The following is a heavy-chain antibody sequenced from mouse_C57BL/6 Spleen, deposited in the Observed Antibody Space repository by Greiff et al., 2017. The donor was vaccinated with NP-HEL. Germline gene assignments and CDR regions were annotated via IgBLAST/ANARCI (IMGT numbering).Heavy chain of an antibody. CDR2: IDPEDGET. CDR1: GFNIKDYY. V-gene: IGHV14-2*01. D-gene: IGHD3-2*02. Sequence: VHVKQSGAELVKPGASVKLSCTASGFNIKDYYMHWVKQRTEQGLEWIGRIDPEDGETKYAPKFQGKATITADTSSNTAYLQLSSLTSEDTAVYYCALDSSGYLYYFDYWGQGTTLTVSS. CDR3: ALDSSGYLYYFDY. J-gene: IGHJ2*01.